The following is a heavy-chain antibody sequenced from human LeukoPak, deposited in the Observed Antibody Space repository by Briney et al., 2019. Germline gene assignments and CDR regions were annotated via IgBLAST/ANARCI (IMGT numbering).Heavy chain of an antibody. V-gene: IGHV4-4*02. CDR3: ASIIVGATYYFDY. Sequence: SETLSLTCAVSGGSISSSNWWSWVRQPPGQGLEWIGEIYHSGSTNYNPSLKSRVTISVDKSKTQFSLKLSSVTAADTAVYYCASIIVGATYYFDYWGQGTLVTVSS. CDR2: IYHSGST. D-gene: IGHD1-26*01. J-gene: IGHJ4*02. CDR1: GGSISSSNW.